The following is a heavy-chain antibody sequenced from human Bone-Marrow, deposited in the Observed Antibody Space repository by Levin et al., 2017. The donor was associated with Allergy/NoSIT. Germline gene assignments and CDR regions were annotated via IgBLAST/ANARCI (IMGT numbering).Heavy chain of an antibody. Sequence: PGGSLRLSCAASGFSFEDYAMHWVRQGPGKGLEWVSSINWNSGSKGYADSVKGRFTISRDNANNSLYLQMNNVTPEDTALYYCAKDIGALRGAYFFGMDAWGQGTTVTVSS. CDR2: INWNSGSK. D-gene: IGHD3-16*01. CDR1: GFSFEDYA. V-gene: IGHV3-9*01. J-gene: IGHJ6*02. CDR3: AKDIGALRGAYFFGMDA.